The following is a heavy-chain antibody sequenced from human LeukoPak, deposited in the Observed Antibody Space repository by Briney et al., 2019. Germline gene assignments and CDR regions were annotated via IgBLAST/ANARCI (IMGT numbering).Heavy chain of an antibody. Sequence: SETLSLTCSVSGVYISTYYRSWIRQPAGKGLEWIAQIHTSGSTNFNPSLKSRVSISMDTPNNQFSLMISPETAVHSSIYYCARRGLSTGWTFDYWGHGTLVTVSS. CDR2: IHTSGST. D-gene: IGHD6-19*01. CDR1: GVYISTYY. V-gene: IGHV4-4*07. CDR3: ARRGLSTGWTFDY. J-gene: IGHJ4*01.